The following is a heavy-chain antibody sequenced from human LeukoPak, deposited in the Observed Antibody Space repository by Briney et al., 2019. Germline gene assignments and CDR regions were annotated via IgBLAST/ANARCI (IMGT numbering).Heavy chain of an antibody. J-gene: IGHJ6*04. CDR2: ISSSGCTI. V-gene: IGHV3-48*03. CDR3: ARSYYYYGMDV. CDR1: GFTFSSYE. Sequence: GGSLRLSCAASGFTFSSYEMNWVRQAPGKGLEWVSYISSSGCTIYYADSVKGRFTISRDNAKNSLYLQMNSLRAEDTAVYYCARSYYYYGMDVWGKGTTVTVSS.